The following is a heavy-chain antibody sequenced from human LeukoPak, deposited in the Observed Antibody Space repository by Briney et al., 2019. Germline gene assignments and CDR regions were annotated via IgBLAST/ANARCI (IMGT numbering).Heavy chain of an antibody. CDR2: INHSGST. J-gene: IGHJ4*02. Sequence: KASETLSLTCAVYGGSFSGYYWSWIRQPPGKGLEWIGEINHSGSTNYNPSLKSRVTISVDTSKNQFSLKLSSVTAADTAVYYCARHQAYGSGSYYSAIFDYWGQGTLVTVSS. D-gene: IGHD3-10*01. CDR1: GGSFSGYY. V-gene: IGHV4-34*01. CDR3: ARHQAYGSGSYYSAIFDY.